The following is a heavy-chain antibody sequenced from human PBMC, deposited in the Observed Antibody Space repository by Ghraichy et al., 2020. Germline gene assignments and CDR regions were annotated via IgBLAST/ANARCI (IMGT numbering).Heavy chain of an antibody. CDR1: GYTFTSYY. D-gene: IGHD3-16*02. CDR3: ARGPIYVWGSYRYPGGGDQLDY. V-gene: IGHV1-46*01. CDR2: INPSGGST. Sequence: ASVKVSCKASGYTFTSYYMHWVRQAPGQGLEWMGIINPSGGSTSYAQKFQGRVTMTRDTSTSTVYMELSSLRSEDTAVYYCARGPIYVWGSYRYPGGGDQLDYWGQGTLVTVSS. J-gene: IGHJ4*02.